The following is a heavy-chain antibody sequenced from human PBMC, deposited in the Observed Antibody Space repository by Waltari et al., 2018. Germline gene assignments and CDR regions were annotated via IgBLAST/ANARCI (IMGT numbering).Heavy chain of an antibody. D-gene: IGHD1-26*01. V-gene: IGHV4-34*02. CDR2: IDHRGVT. CDR1: GGTLTGYY. CDR3: ARHQRRGLRGLDV. J-gene: IGHJ4*02. Sequence: QVQLKQWGTGLLRPSETLSLKCAVYGGTLTGYYWTWVRQSPGKGLEWIGEIDHRGVTNINLSLMSRVFMSVDTSDKQLSLKLRSVTAADTAVYYCARHQRRGLRGLDVWGQGTQVAVSS.